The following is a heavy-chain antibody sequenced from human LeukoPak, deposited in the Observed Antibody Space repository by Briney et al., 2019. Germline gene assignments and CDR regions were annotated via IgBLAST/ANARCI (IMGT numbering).Heavy chain of an antibody. J-gene: IGHJ6*03. Sequence: PSVTLSLTCAVSGGSISSSNWWSWVRQPPGKGLEWIGYIYYSGSTNYNPSLKSRVTISVDTSKNQFSLKLSSVTAADTAVYYCARGLLYYYYYMDVWGKGTTVTVSS. D-gene: IGHD2-21*01. CDR1: GGSISSSNW. V-gene: IGHV4-4*02. CDR3: ARGLLYYYYYMDV. CDR2: IYYSGST.